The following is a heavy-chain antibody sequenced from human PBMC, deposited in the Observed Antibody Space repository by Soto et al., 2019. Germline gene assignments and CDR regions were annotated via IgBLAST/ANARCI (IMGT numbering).Heavy chain of an antibody. J-gene: IGHJ4*02. V-gene: IGHV1-18*01. CDR2: ISTYNGNT. Sequence: ASVKVSCKASGYTFSSYGISWVRQAPGQGLEWKGWISTYNGNTNYAQKLQGRVTMTTDTSTSTAYMELRSLRPDDTAVYYCARDTDCSSGACYIGYWGQGTLVTVSS. CDR1: GYTFSSYG. D-gene: IGHD2-8*01. CDR3: ARDTDCSSGACYIGY.